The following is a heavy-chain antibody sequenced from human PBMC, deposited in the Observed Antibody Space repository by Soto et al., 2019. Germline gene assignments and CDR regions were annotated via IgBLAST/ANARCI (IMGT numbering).Heavy chain of an antibody. CDR2: IDTGNGNT. V-gene: IGHV1-3*04. CDR1: GYAFTSYA. CDR3: ARDHWESLKYYYALAV. Sequence: ASVKVSCKASGYAFTSYAMQWVRQAPGQGLEWMGWIDTGNGNTHYSQKFQGRVTFTRDTSATTVYMEVTSLISEDMAVYYCARDHWESLKYYYALAVWGQGTTVTV. J-gene: IGHJ6*02. D-gene: IGHD1-26*01.